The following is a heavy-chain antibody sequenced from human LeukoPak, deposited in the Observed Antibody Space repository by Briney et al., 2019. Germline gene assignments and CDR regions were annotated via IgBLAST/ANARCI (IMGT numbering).Heavy chain of an antibody. CDR1: GYTFTSYG. CDR2: ISAYNGNT. Sequence: ASVKVSCKASGYTFTSYGISWVRQAPGQGLEWMGWISAYNGNTNYAQKLQDRIIITTDTSTSTAYMELRSLRSDDTAVYYCASHHDFWGGPQMDYWGQGTLVTVPS. V-gene: IGHV1-18*01. J-gene: IGHJ4*02. D-gene: IGHD3-3*01. CDR3: ASHHDFWGGPQMDY.